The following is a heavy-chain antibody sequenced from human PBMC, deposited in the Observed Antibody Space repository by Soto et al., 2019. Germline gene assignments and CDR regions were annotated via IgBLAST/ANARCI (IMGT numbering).Heavy chain of an antibody. D-gene: IGHD5-12*01. V-gene: IGHV4-59*01. J-gene: IGHJ6*02. CDR2: IYYSGST. Sequence: PSETLSLTCTVSGGSISSYYWSWIRQPPGKGLEWIGYIYYSGSTNYNPSLKSRVTISVDTSKNQFSLKLSSVTAADTAVYYCARDSAGLRGYGMDVWGQGTTVTVSS. CDR3: ARDSAGLRGYGMDV. CDR1: GGSISSYY.